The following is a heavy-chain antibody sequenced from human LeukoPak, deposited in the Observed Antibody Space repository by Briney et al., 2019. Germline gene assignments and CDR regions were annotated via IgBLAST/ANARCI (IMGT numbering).Heavy chain of an antibody. CDR1: GYSFTTYW. D-gene: IGHD5-18*01. CDR2: IYPGDSDT. CDR3: ARLDTAMVIGALDI. J-gene: IGHJ3*02. Sequence: TGESLKISCKGSGYSFTTYWIGWVRQMPGKGLERMGIIYPGDSDTRYSPSFQGQVTISADKSISTAYLQLSSLKASDTAMYYCARLDTAMVIGALDIWGQGTMVTVSS. V-gene: IGHV5-51*01.